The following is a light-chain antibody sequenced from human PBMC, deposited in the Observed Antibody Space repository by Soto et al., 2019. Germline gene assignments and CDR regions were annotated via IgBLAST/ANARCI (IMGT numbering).Light chain of an antibody. V-gene: IGKV3-11*01. J-gene: IGKJ5*01. Sequence: EIVLTQSPATLSLSPGERATLSCRASQSVSSYLAWYQQKPGQAPRLLIYDASNRATGVPARFSGSGSGTDFTLTISRLEPEDFALYYCQQRNNWPPITFGQGTRLEIK. CDR3: QQRNNWPPIT. CDR2: DAS. CDR1: QSVSSY.